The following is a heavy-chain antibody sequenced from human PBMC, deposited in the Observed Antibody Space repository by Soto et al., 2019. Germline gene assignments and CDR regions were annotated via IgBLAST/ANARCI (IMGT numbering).Heavy chain of an antibody. CDR1: GFTFTTAW. V-gene: IGHV3-15*07. CDR3: TTPGLPLTWH. D-gene: IGHD2-21*02. Sequence: VGSLRLSCVASGFTFTTAWMNWVRQAPGKGLEWVGRIKSKKDGGTIDYAAPGKGRFTISRDDAKNTVYLQMNSLKVEDTALYLCTTPGLPLTWHWGRGALVTVSS. CDR2: IKSKKDGGTI. J-gene: IGHJ4*02.